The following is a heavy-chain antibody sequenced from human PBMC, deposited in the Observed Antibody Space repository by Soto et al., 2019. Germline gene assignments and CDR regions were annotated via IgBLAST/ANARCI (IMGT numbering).Heavy chain of an antibody. CDR1: GFTFSSYS. D-gene: IGHD3-3*01. Sequence: EVQLLESGGGLVQPGGSLRLSCAASGFTFSSYSMSWVRQAPGKGLEWVSAISGSGGSTYYADSVKGRFTISRDNSKNTMYLQMNRMRAEDTAVYYCAKGWGMEWFYYDGMDVWGQGTTVTVSS. J-gene: IGHJ6*02. CDR2: ISGSGGST. V-gene: IGHV3-23*01. CDR3: AKGWGMEWFYYDGMDV.